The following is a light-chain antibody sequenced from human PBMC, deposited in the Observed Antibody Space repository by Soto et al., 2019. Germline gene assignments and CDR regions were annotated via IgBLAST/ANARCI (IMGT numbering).Light chain of an antibody. Sequence: EIVMTQSPATLSVSPGERATLSCRASQSVSNDLAWYQQKPGQAPRLLIYGASTRATGIPARFSGGGSGTEFTLTISSLQSEDFAVYYCQQYNNWPLTFGGGTKVEVK. CDR1: QSVSND. CDR3: QQYNNWPLT. J-gene: IGKJ4*01. V-gene: IGKV3-15*01. CDR2: GAS.